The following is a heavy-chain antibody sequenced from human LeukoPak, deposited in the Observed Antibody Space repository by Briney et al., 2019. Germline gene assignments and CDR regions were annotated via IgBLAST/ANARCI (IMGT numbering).Heavy chain of an antibody. CDR3: ARVYSSSWSDWFDP. D-gene: IGHD6-6*01. J-gene: IGHJ5*02. Sequence: ASVKVSCKASGYTFTSYGISWVRQAPGQGLEWMGGIIPIFGTANYAQKFQGRVTITADKSTSTAYMELSSLRSEGTAVYYCARVYSSSWSDWFDPWGQGTLVTVSS. V-gene: IGHV1-69*06. CDR2: IIPIFGTA. CDR1: GYTFTSYG.